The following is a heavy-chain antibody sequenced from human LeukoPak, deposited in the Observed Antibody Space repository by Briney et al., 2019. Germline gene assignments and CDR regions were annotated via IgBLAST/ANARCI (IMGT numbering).Heavy chain of an antibody. Sequence: PSETLSLTCTVSGGSISSYYWSWIRQPAGKGLEWIGRIYTSGSTNYNPSLKSRVTMSVDTSKNQFSLKLCSVAAADTAVYYCARDDPDCSGGSCYSVGYYYYYMDVWGKGTTVTVSS. D-gene: IGHD2-15*01. CDR3: ARDDPDCSGGSCYSVGYYYYYMDV. V-gene: IGHV4-4*07. J-gene: IGHJ6*03. CDR1: GGSISSYY. CDR2: IYTSGST.